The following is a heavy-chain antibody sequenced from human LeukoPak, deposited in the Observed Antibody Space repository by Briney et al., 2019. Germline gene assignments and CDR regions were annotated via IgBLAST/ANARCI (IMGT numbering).Heavy chain of an antibody. D-gene: IGHD6-19*01. V-gene: IGHV3-11*04. CDR3: ARLSIAVAAAFDI. CDR1: GFTFSDYY. Sequence: PGGSLRLSCATSGFTFSDYYMSWIRQAPGKGLDWVSYISSGAHSIYYADSVKGRFTISRDNAKNTLYLQMNSLRAEDTAVYYCARLSIAVAAAFDIWGQGTMVTVSS. J-gene: IGHJ3*02. CDR2: ISSGAHSI.